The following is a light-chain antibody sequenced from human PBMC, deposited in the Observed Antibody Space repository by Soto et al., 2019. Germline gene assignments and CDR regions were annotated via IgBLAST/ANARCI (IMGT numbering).Light chain of an antibody. CDR3: QKYGSSPWT. CDR2: GAS. Sequence: EIVLTQSPGTLSLSPGERATLSCRASQSVSSSYLAWYQQKPGQAPRLLIYGASSRATGIPDRFSGSGSGTDFTLTISRLESEDFAVYYCQKYGSSPWTFGQGTKLEIK. J-gene: IGKJ1*01. V-gene: IGKV3-20*01. CDR1: QSVSSSY.